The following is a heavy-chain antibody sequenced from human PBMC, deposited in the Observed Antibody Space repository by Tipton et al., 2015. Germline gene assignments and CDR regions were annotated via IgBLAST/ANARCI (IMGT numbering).Heavy chain of an antibody. V-gene: IGHV3-7*03. D-gene: IGHD3-16*02. CDR2: IKQDGSEK. CDR1: GFTFSSYW. J-gene: IGHJ4*02. CDR3: ARTIWGSYRLFDY. Sequence: SLRLSCAASGFTFSSYWMSWVRQAPGKGLEWVANIKQDGSEKYYVDSVKGRFTISRDNAKNSLYLQMNSLRAEDTAVYYCARTIWGSYRLFDYWGQGTLVTVSS.